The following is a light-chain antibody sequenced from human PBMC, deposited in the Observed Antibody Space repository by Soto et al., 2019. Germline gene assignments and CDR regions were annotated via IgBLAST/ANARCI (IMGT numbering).Light chain of an antibody. J-gene: IGKJ4*01. V-gene: IGKV3-20*01. CDR1: QSVSNNF. CDR3: QQYGSFPLT. CDR2: DVS. Sequence: EIVLTQSPGTLSLSPGERATLSCRASQSVSNNFLAWYQQKPGQAPRLLFYDVSSRATGIPDRFSGSGSGTDFTLIISRLEPDDFAVYYCQQYGSFPLTFGGGTKVEI.